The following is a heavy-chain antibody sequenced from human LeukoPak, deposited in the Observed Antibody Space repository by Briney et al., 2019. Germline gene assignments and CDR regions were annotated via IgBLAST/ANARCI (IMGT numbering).Heavy chain of an antibody. J-gene: IGHJ6*03. CDR1: GYTFTSYG. CDR3: ARGRAPNYYNYYSMAV. Sequence: GASVKVSCKASGYTFTSYGISWVRQAPGQGLEWMGWISAYNGNTNYAQKLQGRVTMTTDTSTSTAYMELRSLRSDDTAVYYCARGRAPNYYNYYSMAVGGKGPRSPSP. D-gene: IGHD1-26*01. CDR2: ISAYNGNT. V-gene: IGHV1-18*01.